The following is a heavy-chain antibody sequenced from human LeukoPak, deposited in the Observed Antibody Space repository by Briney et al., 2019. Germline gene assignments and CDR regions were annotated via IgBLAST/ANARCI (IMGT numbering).Heavy chain of an antibody. CDR3: ATADWESFYFDS. Sequence: PSETLSLTCTVSGGSVSRGGHYWNWIRQHPGKGLEWIGFTSYSEGTYYNPSLMSRITISVDRSQNQFSLKMRDVTAADTAVYFCATADWESFYFDSWGQGALVAVSS. CDR1: GGSVSRGGHY. D-gene: IGHD1-26*01. V-gene: IGHV4-31*03. CDR2: TSYSEGT. J-gene: IGHJ4*02.